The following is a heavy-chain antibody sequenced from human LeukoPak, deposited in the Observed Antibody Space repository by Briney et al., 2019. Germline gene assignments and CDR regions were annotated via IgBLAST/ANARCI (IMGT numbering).Heavy chain of an antibody. CDR3: TRDRGAYNLYDY. CDR2: IRSKAYGETA. Sequence: GGSLRLSCTASGFTFGDYAMSWIRQAPGKGLEWVGFIRSKAYGETADYAASVKGRFIISRDGSKAIAYLQMNSLKTEDTAVYHCTRDRGAYNLYDYWGQGTLVTVSS. CDR1: GFTFGDYA. V-gene: IGHV3-49*01. D-gene: IGHD1-1*01. J-gene: IGHJ4*02.